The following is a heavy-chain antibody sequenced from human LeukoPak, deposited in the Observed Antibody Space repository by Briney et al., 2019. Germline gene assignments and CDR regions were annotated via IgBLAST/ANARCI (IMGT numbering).Heavy chain of an antibody. CDR2: IKQDGSEK. J-gene: IGHJ4*02. CDR3: ARVYYDILTGYLGALDY. Sequence: GGSLRLSCAASGFTFSSYWMSWVRQAPGKGLEWVANIKQDGSEKYYVDSVKGRFTISRDNAKNSLYLQMNSLRAEDTAVYYCARVYYDILTGYLGALDYWGQGTLVTVSS. V-gene: IGHV3-7*01. CDR1: GFTFSSYW. D-gene: IGHD3-9*01.